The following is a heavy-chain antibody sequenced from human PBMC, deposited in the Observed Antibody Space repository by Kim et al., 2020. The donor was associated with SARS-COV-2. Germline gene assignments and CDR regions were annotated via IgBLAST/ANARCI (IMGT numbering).Heavy chain of an antibody. CDR2: INPGNSNT. CDR3: AREGQWPK. J-gene: IGHJ4*02. CDR1: GYTFTNYA. D-gene: IGHD6-19*01. V-gene: IGHV1-3*01. Sequence: ASVKVSCKASGYTFTNYAMHWVRQAPGQGLEWMGWINPGNSNTKYSQKFQGRVAITRDTSASTAYMELSSLKSEDTAVYYCAREGQWPKWGQGTLVTVSS.